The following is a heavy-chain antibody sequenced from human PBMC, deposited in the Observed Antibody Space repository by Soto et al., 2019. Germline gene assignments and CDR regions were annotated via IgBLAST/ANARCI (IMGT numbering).Heavy chain of an antibody. CDR2: INPSGGST. D-gene: IGHD5-12*01. Sequence: ASVKVSCTASGYTFTSYYMHWVRQAPGQGLEWMGIINPSGGSTSYAQKFQGRVTMTRDTSTSTVYMELSSLRSEDTAVYYCARDHPSGGIDYWGQGTLVTVSS. CDR1: GYTFTSYY. V-gene: IGHV1-46*03. CDR3: ARDHPSGGIDY. J-gene: IGHJ4*02.